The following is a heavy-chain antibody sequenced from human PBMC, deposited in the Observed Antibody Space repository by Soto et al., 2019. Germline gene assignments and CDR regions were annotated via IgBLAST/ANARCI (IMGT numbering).Heavy chain of an antibody. CDR2: IIPIFGTA. CDR3: ARNIVSTTNYYYYGMDF. V-gene: IGHV1-69*01. CDR1: GGTFSSYA. D-gene: IGHD5-12*01. Sequence: QVQLVQSGAEVKKPGSSVKVSCKASGGTFSSYAISWVRQAPGQGLEWMGGIIPIFGTANYAQKFQGRVTITADESTSTAYMELSSLRSEDTAVYYCARNIVSTTNYYYYGMDFWGQGTTVTVSS. J-gene: IGHJ6*02.